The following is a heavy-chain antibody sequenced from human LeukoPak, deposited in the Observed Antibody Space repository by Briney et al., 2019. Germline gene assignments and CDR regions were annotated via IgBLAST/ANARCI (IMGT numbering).Heavy chain of an antibody. Sequence: GGSLRLSCAASGFTVSSNYTSWVRQAPGKGREWVAVIYSGGSTYYADSGKGRFTISRDNSKNAQYLQMNSLRAEDTAVYYCAGQAVTTYYYGMDVWGQGTTVTVSS. D-gene: IGHD4-17*01. CDR2: IYSGGST. CDR1: GFTVSSNY. J-gene: IGHJ6*02. CDR3: AGQAVTTYYYGMDV. V-gene: IGHV3-66*04.